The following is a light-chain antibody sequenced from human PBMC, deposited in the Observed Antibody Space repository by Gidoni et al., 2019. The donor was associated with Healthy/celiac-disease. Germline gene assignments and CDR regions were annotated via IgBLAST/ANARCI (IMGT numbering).Light chain of an antibody. Sequence: EIVLTQSPATLSLSPGERATLSCRASQSVSSYLAWSQQKPGQAPRLLIYDASNRATGIPARFSGSGSGTDFTLTISSLEPEDFAVYYCQQRSNWPPLFGGGTKVEIK. V-gene: IGKV3-11*01. CDR2: DAS. CDR3: QQRSNWPPL. J-gene: IGKJ4*01. CDR1: QSVSSY.